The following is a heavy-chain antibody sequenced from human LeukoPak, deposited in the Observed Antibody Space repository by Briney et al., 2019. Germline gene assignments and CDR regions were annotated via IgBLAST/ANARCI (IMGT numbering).Heavy chain of an antibody. Sequence: GRSLRLSCAASGFTFSTYTMHLVRQTPGKGLEWVALISYDGNNKYYVDSVKGRFTISRDNSENTLYLQMNSLRVEDTAVYYCARDVAYGDYGLDYWGQGTPVTVSS. V-gene: IGHV3-30*04. CDR2: ISYDGNNK. CDR3: ARDVAYGDYGLDY. J-gene: IGHJ4*02. CDR1: GFTFSTYT. D-gene: IGHD4-17*01.